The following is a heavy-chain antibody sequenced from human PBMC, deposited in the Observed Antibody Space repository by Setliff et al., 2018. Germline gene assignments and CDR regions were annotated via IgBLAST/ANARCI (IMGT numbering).Heavy chain of an antibody. V-gene: IGHV4-38-2*01. CDR1: GNSISSGYC. CDR2: IYHSGST. D-gene: IGHD4-17*01. J-gene: IGHJ4*02. Sequence: PSETLSLTCAVSGNSISSGYCWGWIRQPPGKGLECIGSIYHSGSTFYNPSLKSRVTISLDTSKNQFSLKLRSVTAADTAVYYCARLPRTVTHFDYWGQGALVTVSS. CDR3: ARLPRTVTHFDY.